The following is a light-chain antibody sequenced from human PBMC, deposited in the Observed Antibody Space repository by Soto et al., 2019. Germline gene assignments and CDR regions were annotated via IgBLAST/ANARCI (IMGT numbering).Light chain of an antibody. CDR2: EVS. CDR1: SRDVGGYNY. V-gene: IGLV2-14*01. J-gene: IGLJ2*01. Sequence: QSVLTQPASVSGSPGQSITISCTGTSRDVGGYNYVSWHQQHPGKVPKVIITEVSNRPSGVSNRFSGSKSGNTASLTISGLQAEDEADYYCSSYISSSTFVVFGGGTKVTVL. CDR3: SSYISSSTFVV.